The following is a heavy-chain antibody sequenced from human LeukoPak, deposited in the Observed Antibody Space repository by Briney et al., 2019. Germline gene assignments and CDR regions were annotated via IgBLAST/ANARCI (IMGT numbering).Heavy chain of an antibody. D-gene: IGHD1-26*01. J-gene: IGHJ3*02. CDR2: ISGSGGST. CDR3: AKSSKWELPYDAFDI. CDR1: GFTFSSYG. V-gene: IGHV3-23*01. Sequence: GGSLRLSCAASGFTFSSYGMHWVRQAPGKGLEWVSAISGSGGSTYYADSVKGRFTISRDNSKNTLYLQMNSLRAEDTAVYYCAKSSKWELPYDAFDIWGQGTMVTVSS.